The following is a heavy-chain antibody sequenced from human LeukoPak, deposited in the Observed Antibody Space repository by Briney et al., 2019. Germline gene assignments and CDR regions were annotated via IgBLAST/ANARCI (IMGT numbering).Heavy chain of an antibody. Sequence: SVKVSFKASGYTFTSYGISWVRQAPGQGLEWMGWISAYNGNTNYAQKLQGRVTMTTDTSTSTAYMELRSLRSDDTAVYYCARVSSVQFHPDYWGQGTLVTVSS. CDR1: GYTFTSYG. V-gene: IGHV1-18*01. CDR2: ISAYNGNT. J-gene: IGHJ4*02. CDR3: ARVSSVQFHPDY.